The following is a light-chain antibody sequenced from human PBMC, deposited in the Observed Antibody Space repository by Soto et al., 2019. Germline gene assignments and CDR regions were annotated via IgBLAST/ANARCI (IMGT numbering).Light chain of an antibody. CDR2: DVS. Sequence: QSVLTQPASVSGSPGQSITISCTGTSSDVGGYNYVSWYQQHPGKAPKLMIYDVSNRPSGVSNRFSGSKSGNTASLTISGLQAEDEADYYCSSYTSSSSYVFGTGTXVPVL. V-gene: IGLV2-14*01. CDR1: SSDVGGYNY. CDR3: SSYTSSSSYV. J-gene: IGLJ1*01.